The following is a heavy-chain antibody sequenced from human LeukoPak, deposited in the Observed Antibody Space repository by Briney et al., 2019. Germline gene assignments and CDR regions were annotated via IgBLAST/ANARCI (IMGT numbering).Heavy chain of an antibody. D-gene: IGHD5-18*01. CDR3: AKDQREAHGAMVVYYSDY. CDR2: IRYDGSNK. V-gene: IGHV3-30*02. CDR1: GFTFSSYG. Sequence: GGSLRLSCAASGFTFSSYGMHWVRQAPGKGLEWVAFIRYDGSNKYYADSVKGRFTISRDNSKNTLYLQMNSLRAEDTAVYYCAKDQREAHGAMVVYYSDYWGQGTLVTVSS. J-gene: IGHJ4*02.